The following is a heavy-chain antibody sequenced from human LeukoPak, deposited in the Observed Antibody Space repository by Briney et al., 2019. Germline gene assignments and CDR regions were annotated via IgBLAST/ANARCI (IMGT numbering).Heavy chain of an antibody. CDR1: GGSISTYY. D-gene: IGHD2-21*02. J-gene: IGHJ4*02. Sequence: SSETLSLTCTVSGGSISTYYWSWIRQPPGKGLEWIGHIYNSGSTNYSPSLKSRVTISVDTSKTQFSLKLSSVTAADTAVYYCARGGGGDWYEKYYFDYWGQGTLVTVSS. CDR2: IYNSGST. CDR3: ARGGGGDWYEKYYFDY. V-gene: IGHV4-59*01.